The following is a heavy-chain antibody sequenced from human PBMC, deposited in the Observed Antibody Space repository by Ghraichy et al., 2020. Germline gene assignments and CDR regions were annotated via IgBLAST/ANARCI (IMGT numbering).Heavy chain of an antibody. CDR1: GFTFSSYW. Sequence: EGSLRLSCAASGFTFSSYWMSWVRQAPGKGLEWLANIKQDGSEKYYVDSVKGRFTISRDNAKNSLYLQMNSLRAEDTAVYYCARDLRAGPRVVMVYWGQGTLVTVSS. J-gene: IGHJ4*02. V-gene: IGHV3-7*01. CDR3: ARDLRAGPRVVMVY. CDR2: IKQDGSEK. D-gene: IGHD3-3*01.